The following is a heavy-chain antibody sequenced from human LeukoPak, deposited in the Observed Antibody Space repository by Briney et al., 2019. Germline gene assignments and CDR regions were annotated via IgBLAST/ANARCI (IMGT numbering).Heavy chain of an antibody. CDR1: GFTFSNAW. D-gene: IGHD5-12*01. CDR3: TTGWATRDAFDI. Sequence: GGSLRLSCAASGFTFSNAWMSWVRQAPGKGLEWVGRIKSKTDGGTTDYAAPVKGRFTISRDDSKNTLYLQMNSQKTEDTAVYYCTTGWATRDAFDIWGQGTMVTVSS. J-gene: IGHJ3*02. CDR2: IKSKTDGGTT. V-gene: IGHV3-15*01.